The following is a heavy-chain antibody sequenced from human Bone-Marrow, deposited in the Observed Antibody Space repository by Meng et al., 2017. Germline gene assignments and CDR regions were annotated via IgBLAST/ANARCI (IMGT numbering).Heavy chain of an antibody. Sequence: SCASSGDSVPSNSAAWNWIRQSPSRGLEWLGRTYYRSRWYNDYAVSVKGRITINPDTSKNQFSLQLNSVTPEDTAVYYCARGWAGTIDYWGQGTLVTVSS. CDR2: TYYRSRWYN. CDR3: ARGWAGTIDY. D-gene: IGHD6-19*01. V-gene: IGHV6-1*01. CDR1: GDSVPSNSAA. J-gene: IGHJ4*02.